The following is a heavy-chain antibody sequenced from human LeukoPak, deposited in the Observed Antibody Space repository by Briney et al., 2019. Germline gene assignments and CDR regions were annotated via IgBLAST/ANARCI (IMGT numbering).Heavy chain of an antibody. D-gene: IGHD3-22*01. CDR1: GYSFTSYW. J-gene: IGHJ4*02. CDR3: ARQDSSGSLFYFDY. Sequence: GESLKISCKGSGYSFTSYWISWVRQMPGKGLEWVGRIHPSDSYTNYSPSFQGHVTISADKSINAASLQWSSLKASDTAMYYCARQDSSGSLFYFDYRGQGTLVTVSS. CDR2: IHPSDSYT. V-gene: IGHV5-10-1*01.